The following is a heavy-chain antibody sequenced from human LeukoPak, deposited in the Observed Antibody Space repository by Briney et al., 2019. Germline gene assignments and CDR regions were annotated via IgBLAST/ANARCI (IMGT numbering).Heavy chain of an antibody. CDR2: ISAYNGNT. CDR1: GYTFTSYG. D-gene: IGHD1-26*01. Sequence: ASAKVSCKASGYTFTSYGISWVRQAPGQGLEWMGRISAYNGNTNYAQKLQGRVTMTTDTSTSTAYMELRSLRSDDTAVYYCARDLVGAINFDYWGQGTLVTDSS. V-gene: IGHV1-18*01. CDR3: ARDLVGAINFDY. J-gene: IGHJ4*02.